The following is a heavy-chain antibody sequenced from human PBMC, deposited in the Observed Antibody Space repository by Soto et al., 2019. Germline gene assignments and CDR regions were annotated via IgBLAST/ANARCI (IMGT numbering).Heavy chain of an antibody. V-gene: IGHV3-23*01. J-gene: IGHJ4*02. CDR1: GFTCSIYA. D-gene: IGHD3-3*01. Sequence: GESLRISCAASGFTCSIYAITWVRQSPGKGLEWVSSMSRTGATTYYADSVKGRFTISRDNSKNTLYLQMNSLRAEDTAIYYCAKDQRNFTPLYYSDFWGPGTLVTVSS. CDR2: MSRTGATT. CDR3: AKDQRNFTPLYYSDF.